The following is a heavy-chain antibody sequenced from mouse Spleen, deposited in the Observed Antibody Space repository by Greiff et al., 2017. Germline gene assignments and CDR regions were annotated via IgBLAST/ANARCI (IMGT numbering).Heavy chain of an antibody. J-gene: IGHJ4*01. CDR2: INSNGGST. V-gene: IGHV5-6-3*01. Sequence: EVKVVESGGGLVQPGGSLKLSCAASGFTFSSYGMSWVRQTPDKRLELVATINSNGGSTYYPDSVKGRFTISRDNAKNTLYLQMSSLKSEDTAMYYCARGTADYAMDYWGQGTSVTVSS. D-gene: IGHD1-2*01. CDR1: GFTFSSYG. CDR3: ARGTADYAMDY.